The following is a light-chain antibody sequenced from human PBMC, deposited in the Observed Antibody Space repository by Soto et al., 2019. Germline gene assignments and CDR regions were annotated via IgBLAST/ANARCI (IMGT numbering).Light chain of an antibody. CDR3: QQSYSTPLT. CDR2: AES. V-gene: IGKV1-39*01. CDR1: QSISSY. Sequence: DIQMTQSPSSLSASVGDRVTITCRASQSISSYLNWYQQKPGKAPKLLIYAESSLQSGVPSRFTGSGSGTDFTLTTSSLQPEDFATYYCQQSYSTPLTFGGGTKVEIK. J-gene: IGKJ4*01.